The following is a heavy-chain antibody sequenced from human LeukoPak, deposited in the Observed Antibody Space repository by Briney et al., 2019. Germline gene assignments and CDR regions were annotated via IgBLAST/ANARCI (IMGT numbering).Heavy chain of an antibody. Sequence: GGSLRLSCVASGFTFTDYYFTWVRQAPGKGLEWVSTIGSSDAPPYYADSVRGRFTVSRDNAQNSLWLQMNSLRAEDTAVYYCAKDRTPFDYYDSSGYFDYWGQGTLVTVSS. CDR3: AKDRTPFDYYDSSGYFDY. J-gene: IGHJ4*02. D-gene: IGHD3-22*01. CDR2: IGSSDAPP. CDR1: GFTFTDYY. V-gene: IGHV3-11*01.